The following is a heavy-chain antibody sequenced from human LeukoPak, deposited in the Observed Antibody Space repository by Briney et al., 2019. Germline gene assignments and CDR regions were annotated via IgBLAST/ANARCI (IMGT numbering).Heavy chain of an antibody. D-gene: IGHD7-27*01. CDR3: VRDGALGTYYFDY. V-gene: IGHV4-39*02. CDR1: GGSISSSSYY. CDR2: IYCSGST. J-gene: IGHJ4*02. Sequence: PSETLSLTCTVSGGSISSSSYYWGWIRQPPGKGREWIGSIYCSGSTYYNPSLKSPVTISVDTSKNQFSLNLSSVTAADTAVYYCVRDGALGTYYFDYWGQGTLVTASS.